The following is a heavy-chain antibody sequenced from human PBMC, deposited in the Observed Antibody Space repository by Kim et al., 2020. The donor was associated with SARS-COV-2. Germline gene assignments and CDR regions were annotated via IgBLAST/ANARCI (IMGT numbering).Heavy chain of an antibody. D-gene: IGHD6-13*01. V-gene: IGHV3-7*03. CDR1: GFTFRNYW. CDR3: VRGRLSPASAATYYLGMDV. Sequence: GGSLRLSCAGSGFTFRNYWMTWVRQAPGKGLEWLAKINPDGSEKYYVDSVKGRFTISRDNARNSLYLHMDSLRVEDTAVYYCVRGRLSPASAATYYLGMDVWGHGTAVTVSS. J-gene: IGHJ6*02. CDR2: INPDGSEK.